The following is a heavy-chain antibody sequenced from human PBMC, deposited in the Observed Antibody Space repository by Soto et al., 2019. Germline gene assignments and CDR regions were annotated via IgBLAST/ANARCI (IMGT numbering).Heavy chain of an antibody. D-gene: IGHD2-15*01. CDR2: IYYSGST. CDR3: ARRWGRSFDY. J-gene: IGHJ4*02. V-gene: IGHV4-59*08. CDR1: GGSISSYY. Sequence: SETLSLTCTVSGGSISSYYWSWFRQPPGKGLEWIGYIYYSGSTNYNPSLKSRVTISVDTSKNQFSLKLSSVTAADTAVYCCARRWGRSFDYWGQGTLVTVSS.